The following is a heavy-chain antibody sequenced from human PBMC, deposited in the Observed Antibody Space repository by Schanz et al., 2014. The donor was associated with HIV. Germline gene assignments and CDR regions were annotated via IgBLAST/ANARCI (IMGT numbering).Heavy chain of an antibody. CDR1: GYTFTNYF. J-gene: IGHJ6*02. CDR3: ARDGTAARQFYYYGMDV. CDR2: INPNSGGT. Sequence: QVQLVQSGAEVKKPGAPVKVSCKASGYTFTNYFIHWVRQAPGQGLEWMGWINPNSGGTDYAQKFQGRVTMTRDTSISTAYMELSRLRSDDTAVYYCARDGTAARQFYYYGMDVWGQGTTVTVSS. D-gene: IGHD6-6*01. V-gene: IGHV1-2*02.